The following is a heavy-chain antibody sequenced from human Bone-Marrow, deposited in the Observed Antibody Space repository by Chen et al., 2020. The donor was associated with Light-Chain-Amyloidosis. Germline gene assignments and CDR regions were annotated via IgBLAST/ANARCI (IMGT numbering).Heavy chain of an antibody. J-gene: IGHJ6*02. CDR2: MNPNSVNT. Sequence: QVQLVQSGAEVKKPGASVKVSCKASGYTFTSYDINWVRQATGQGLEWMGWMNPNSVNTGYAQKFQGRVTMTRNTSISTAYMELSSLRSEDTAVYYCARGDIVVVPAASDYYYYYGMDVWGQGTTVTVSS. CDR1: GYTFTSYD. CDR3: ARGDIVVVPAASDYYYYYGMDV. V-gene: IGHV1-8*01. D-gene: IGHD2-2*01.